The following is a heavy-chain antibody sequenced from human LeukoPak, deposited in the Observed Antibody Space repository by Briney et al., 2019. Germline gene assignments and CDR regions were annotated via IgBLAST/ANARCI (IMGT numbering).Heavy chain of an antibody. CDR3: ARLTTFDVWHFDF. D-gene: IGHD3-10*02. Sequence: GESLKISCKASGYRFTGYWIGWVRQTPGKGLEWMGIIYPGDSDAKYSPSFQGQVTISADKSINTAYLQWTSLKASDSAMYYCARLTTFDVWHFDFWGQGTLVTVSS. CDR1: GYRFTGYW. V-gene: IGHV5-51*01. J-gene: IGHJ4*02. CDR2: IYPGDSDA.